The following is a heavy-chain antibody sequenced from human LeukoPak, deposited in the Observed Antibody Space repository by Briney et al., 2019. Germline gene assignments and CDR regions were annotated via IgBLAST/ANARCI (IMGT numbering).Heavy chain of an antibody. D-gene: IGHD3-10*01. V-gene: IGHV3-23*01. CDR1: GFTVSTNY. CDR2: VSGSGGIT. CDR3: AKNSGSGSYSTLDY. J-gene: IGHJ4*02. Sequence: PGGSLRLSCAASGFTVSTNYMSWVRQAPGKGLEWVSSVSGSGGITSYADSVKGRFTISRDTSKNTLYLQMSSLRAEDTAVYYCAKNSGSGSYSTLDYWGQGTLVTVSS.